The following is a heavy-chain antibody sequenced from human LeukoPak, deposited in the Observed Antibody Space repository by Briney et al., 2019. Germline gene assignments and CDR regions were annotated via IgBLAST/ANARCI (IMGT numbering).Heavy chain of an antibody. J-gene: IGHJ4*02. D-gene: IGHD5-18*01. CDR1: GGSISSSSYY. CDR3: VKETVDTAMVVDY. CDR2: IYYSGST. V-gene: IGHV4-39*01. Sequence: PSETLSLTCTLPGGSISSSSYYWGWIRHPPGKGLEWVGSIYYSGSTYYNPSLKSRVTISLDTSTNPCSLKLSSVTAAHTAVYYYVKETVDTAMVVDYCGQGALVTVSS.